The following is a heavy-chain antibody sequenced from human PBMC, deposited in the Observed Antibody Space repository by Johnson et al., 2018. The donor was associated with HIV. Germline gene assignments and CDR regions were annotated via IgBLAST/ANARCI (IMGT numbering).Heavy chain of an antibody. CDR2: ISGSGGAI. V-gene: IGHV3-11*01. CDR3: VRVAYYYDSGGHHHGPAAFDI. J-gene: IGHJ3*02. Sequence: QVQLVESGGGLVKPGGSLRLSCAASGFTFSDYYMSWIRQGTGKGLEWVSYISGSGGAIYYADSVKGRFTISRGNAKNSLYLQMNSLRAEDTALYYCVRVAYYYDSGGHHHGPAAFDIWGQGTMVTVSS. D-gene: IGHD3-22*01. CDR1: GFTFSDYY.